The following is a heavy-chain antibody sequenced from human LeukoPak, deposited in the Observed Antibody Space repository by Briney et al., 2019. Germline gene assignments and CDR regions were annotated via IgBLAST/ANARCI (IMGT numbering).Heavy chain of an antibody. V-gene: IGHV3-48*03. J-gene: IGHJ4*02. CDR3: AGSRYPEPQDLNY. D-gene: IGHD3-10*01. CDR1: GFDFNIYE. CDR2: ISADGATI. Sequence: GGSLRLSCAASGFDFNIYEMNWVRQAPGKGLEWVSYISADGATIYYADSVKGRFTVSRDNLKSSLFLQMSSLRAEDTAVYYCAGSRYPEPQDLNYWGQGTLVIVS.